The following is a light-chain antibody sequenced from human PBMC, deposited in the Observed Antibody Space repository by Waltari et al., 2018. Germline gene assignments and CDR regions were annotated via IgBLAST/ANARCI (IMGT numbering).Light chain of an antibody. CDR1: QSIARH. Sequence: EVLMTQSPATLSVSPGERGTLSCRASQSIARHLAWYQQKPGQAPRLLIYGASTRAPGVPDRFSGSGSGTEFTLTISSLQSEDFAVYYCQQYNNWRTFGQGTKVEIK. CDR2: GAS. J-gene: IGKJ2*01. V-gene: IGKV3-15*01. CDR3: QQYNNWRT.